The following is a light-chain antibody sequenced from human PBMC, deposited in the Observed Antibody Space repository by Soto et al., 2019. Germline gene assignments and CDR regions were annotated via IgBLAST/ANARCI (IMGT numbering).Light chain of an antibody. CDR2: ESS. Sequence: DIQMTQSPSTLSASVGDRVTITCRASQSISSWLAWYQQKPGKAPKVLIYESSLLQSGVPSRFSGSGSGTDFTLTISCLQSEDFATYYCQQYYSYPRTFGQGTKVDIK. V-gene: IGKV1-5*01. CDR1: QSISSW. J-gene: IGKJ1*01. CDR3: QQYYSYPRT.